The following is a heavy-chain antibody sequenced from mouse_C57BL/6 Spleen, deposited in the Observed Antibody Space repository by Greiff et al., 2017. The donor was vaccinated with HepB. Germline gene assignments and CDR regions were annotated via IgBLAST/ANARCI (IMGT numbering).Heavy chain of an antibody. J-gene: IGHJ2*01. CDR1: GYTFTSYW. V-gene: IGHV1-69*01. CDR2: IDPSDSYT. Sequence: QVQLQQPGAELVMPGASVKLSCKASGYTFTSYWMHWVKQRPGQGLEWIGEIDPSDSYTNYNQKFKGKSTLTVEKSSSTAYMQLSSLTSEDSAVYYCARRMGYPYYFDYWGQGTTLTVSS. CDR3: ARRMGYPYYFDY.